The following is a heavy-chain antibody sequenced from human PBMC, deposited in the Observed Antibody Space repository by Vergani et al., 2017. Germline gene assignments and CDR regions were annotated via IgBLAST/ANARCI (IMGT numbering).Heavy chain of an antibody. V-gene: IGHV3-30*02. CDR3: ARDLTVWGSYRPYYFDY. J-gene: IGHJ4*02. CDR2: IRSDESRR. D-gene: IGHD3-16*02. CDR1: GFTFNSYG. Sequence: QVQLVESGGGVVQPGGSLRLSCAASGFTFNSYGMHWVRQAPGKGLEWVASIRSDESRRYYGDSMEGPFTISRDNSKNTLYLQMKSLRPEDTAVYYCARDLTVWGSYRPYYFDYWGQGTLVTVSS.